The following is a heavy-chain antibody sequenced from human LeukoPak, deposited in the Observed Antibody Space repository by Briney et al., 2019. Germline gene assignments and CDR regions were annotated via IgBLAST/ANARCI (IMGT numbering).Heavy chain of an antibody. CDR2: ISDTGTRT. D-gene: IGHD3-22*01. V-gene: IGHV3-23*01. Sequence: GGSLRLSCAASGFAFNTYALSWVRQAPGKGPEWVSGISDTGTRTYYADSVWGRFATSRDNSKGTLFLQMNSLRAEDTAVYYCAKYYFDNRGNYYFFHYGLDVWGQGTTVTVSS. CDR1: GFAFNTYA. J-gene: IGHJ6*02. CDR3: AKYYFDNRGNYYFFHYGLDV.